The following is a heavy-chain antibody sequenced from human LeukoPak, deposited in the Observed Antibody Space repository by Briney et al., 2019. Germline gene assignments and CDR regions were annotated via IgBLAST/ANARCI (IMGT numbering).Heavy chain of an antibody. CDR2: IYCDGRI. Sequence: SETLSLTCAVSGGSTSGYFWSWIRQPPGEGLEWVGYIYCDGRIKYNPSLKSRVAISLDTSRNQFSLKLTSVTDADTALYYCARQSPQKGTPFDYWGQGTLVTVSS. V-gene: IGHV4-59*01. CDR1: GGSTSGYF. J-gene: IGHJ4*02. D-gene: IGHD3-10*01. CDR3: ARQSPQKGTPFDY.